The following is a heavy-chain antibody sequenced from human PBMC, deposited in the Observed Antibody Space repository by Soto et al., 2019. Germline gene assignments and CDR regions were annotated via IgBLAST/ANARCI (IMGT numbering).Heavy chain of an antibody. D-gene: IGHD2-21*01. J-gene: IGHJ4*02. Sequence: GGSMRLSCAASGFTFSTYAMSWVRQAPGKGLDWISAIINTGVRTYYADSVKGRFTISRDNSKNTVYLQMNSLRAEDTAVYYCVKEHGDSFIDDWGQGTLVTV. CDR3: VKEHGDSFIDD. CDR1: GFTFSTYA. V-gene: IGHV3-23*01. CDR2: IINTGVRT.